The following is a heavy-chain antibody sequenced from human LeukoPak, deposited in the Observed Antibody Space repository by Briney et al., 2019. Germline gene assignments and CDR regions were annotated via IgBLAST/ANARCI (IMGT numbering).Heavy chain of an antibody. D-gene: IGHD3-22*01. CDR2: IKQDGSEK. V-gene: IGHV3-7*03. CDR1: GFTFSSYW. J-gene: IGHJ4*02. Sequence: PGGSLRLSCAASGFTFSSYWMSWVRQAPGKGLEWVANIKQDGSEKYYVDSVKGRLTISRDNAKNSLYLQMSSLRAEDTTVYYCAREPPDYYDSSGYYGDYWGQGTLVTVSS. CDR3: AREPPDYYDSSGYYGDY.